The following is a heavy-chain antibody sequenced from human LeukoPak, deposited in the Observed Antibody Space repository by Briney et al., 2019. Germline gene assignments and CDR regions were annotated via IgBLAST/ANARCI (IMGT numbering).Heavy chain of an antibody. J-gene: IGHJ6*02. Sequence: SETLSLTCAVYGGSFSGYYWSWIRQPPGKGLEWIGEINHSGSTNYNPSLKSRVTISVDRSKNQFSLKLSSVTAADTAVYYCARERWEYSSSSTYYGMDVWGQGTTVTVSS. CDR3: ARERWEYSSSSTYYGMDV. V-gene: IGHV4-34*01. CDR1: GGSFSGYY. CDR2: INHSGST. D-gene: IGHD6-6*01.